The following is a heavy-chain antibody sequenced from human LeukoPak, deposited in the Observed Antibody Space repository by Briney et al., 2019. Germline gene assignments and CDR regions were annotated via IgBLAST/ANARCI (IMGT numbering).Heavy chain of an antibody. Sequence: PSETLSLTCTVSGGSISSYYWSWIRQPPGKGLEWIGYIYYSGSTNYNPSLKSRVTISVDTSKNQFSLKLSSVTAADTAVYYCARRSYYYDSSGYYSYTFFDYWGQGTLVTVSS. V-gene: IGHV4-59*01. D-gene: IGHD3-22*01. CDR1: GGSISSYY. CDR2: IYYSGST. J-gene: IGHJ4*02. CDR3: ARRSYYYDSSGYYSYTFFDY.